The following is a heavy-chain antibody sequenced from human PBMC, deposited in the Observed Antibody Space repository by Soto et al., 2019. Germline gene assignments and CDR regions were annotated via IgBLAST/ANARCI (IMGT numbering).Heavy chain of an antibody. D-gene: IGHD6-19*01. Sequence: GGSLRLSCAASGFTFSSYGMHWVRQAPGKGLEWVAVIWYDGSNKYYADSVKGRFTISRDNSKNTLYLQMNSLRAEDTAVYYCARDGGGSGWFSKDYWGQGTLVTVSS. J-gene: IGHJ4*02. CDR1: GFTFSSYG. CDR3: ARDGGGSGWFSKDY. V-gene: IGHV3-33*01. CDR2: IWYDGSNK.